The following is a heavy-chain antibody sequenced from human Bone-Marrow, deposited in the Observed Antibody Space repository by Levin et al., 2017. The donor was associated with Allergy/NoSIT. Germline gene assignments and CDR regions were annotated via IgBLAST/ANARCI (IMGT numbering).Heavy chain of an antibody. J-gene: IGHJ3*01. CDR1: CVSPLFCAYF. CDR2: LSSPGKT. V-gene: IGHV4-39*07. Sequence: SAPLSLPFPPFCVSPLFCAYFCGWIRQSPFPFLAWLGALSSPGKTYYNPSLKSRVAISVDTSKNHFSLRLTSVTAADTAVYYCARKLEYYYETGGYYVHRLNAFDLCGQGTLVAVSS. D-gene: IGHD3-22*01. CDR3: ARKLEYYYETGGYYVHRLNAFDL.